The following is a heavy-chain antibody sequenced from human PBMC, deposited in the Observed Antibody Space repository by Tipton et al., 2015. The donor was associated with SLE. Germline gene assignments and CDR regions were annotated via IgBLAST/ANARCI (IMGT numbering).Heavy chain of an antibody. Sequence: TLSLTCTVSGDSISSSGHYWGWIRRPPGKGLESIGYIYYSGITYYHPSLKSRVTISLDTSKNQFSLKVRSVTAADTAVYWCARGVATIDGDAFDIWGPGTMVTVSS. CDR1: GDSISSSGHY. CDR3: ARGVATIDGDAFDI. CDR2: IYYSGIT. V-gene: IGHV4-39*07. D-gene: IGHD5-12*01. J-gene: IGHJ3*02.